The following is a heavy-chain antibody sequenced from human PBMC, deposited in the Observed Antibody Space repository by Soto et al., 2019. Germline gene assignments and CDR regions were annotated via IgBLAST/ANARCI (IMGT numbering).Heavy chain of an antibody. J-gene: IGHJ4*02. V-gene: IGHV1-18*01. CDR3: ARDRGYCSGGSCWTHFDY. Sequence: QVQLVQSGAEVKKPGASVKVSCKASGYSFTSYGISWVRQAPGQGLEWMGWISAYNGNTNYAQKLQGRVTMTTDTSTSTAYMELRSLRSDDTAVYYCARDRGYCSGGSCWTHFDYWGQGTLVTVSS. CDR1: GYSFTSYG. CDR2: ISAYNGNT. D-gene: IGHD2-15*01.